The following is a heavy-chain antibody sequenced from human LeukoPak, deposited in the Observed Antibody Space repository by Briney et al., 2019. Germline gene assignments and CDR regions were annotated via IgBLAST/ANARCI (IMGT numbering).Heavy chain of an antibody. CDR3: ARSSDYYDSSGYYYPDY. D-gene: IGHD3-22*01. Sequence: GGSLRLSCAASGFTFDDYGMSWVRQAPGKGLEWVSGINWNGGSTGYADSVKGRFTISRDNSKNTLYLQMNSLRAEDTAVYYCARSSDYYDSSGYYYPDYWGQGTLVTVSS. CDR1: GFTFDDYG. V-gene: IGHV3-20*04. J-gene: IGHJ4*02. CDR2: INWNGGST.